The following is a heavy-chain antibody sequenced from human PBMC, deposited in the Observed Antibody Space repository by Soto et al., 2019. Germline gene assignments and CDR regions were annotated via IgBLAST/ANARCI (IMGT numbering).Heavy chain of an antibody. CDR3: ARLSLQWPVPAANNWFDP. CDR2: IYYSGST. CDR1: GGSISSGGYY. J-gene: IGHJ5*02. Sequence: PSETLSLTCTVSGGSISSGGYYWSWIRQHPGKGMEWIGYIYYSGSTYYNPSLKSRVTISVDTSKNQFSLKLSSVTAADTAVYYFARLSLQWPVPAANNWFDPWGQGTLVTVSS. V-gene: IGHV4-31*03. D-gene: IGHD2-2*01.